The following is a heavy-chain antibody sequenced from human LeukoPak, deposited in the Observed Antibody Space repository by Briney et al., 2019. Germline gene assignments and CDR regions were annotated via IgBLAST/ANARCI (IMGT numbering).Heavy chain of an antibody. CDR1: GFTFSDYY. CDR2: ISSSGSTI. V-gene: IGHV3-11*04. Sequence: GGSLRLSCAASGFTFSDYYVSWIRQAPGKGLEWVSYISSSGSTIYYADSVKGRFTIPRDNAKNSLYLQMNSLRAEDTAVYYCARGSYSSGWYFPDYYYYMDVWGKGTTVTVSS. D-gene: IGHD6-19*01. J-gene: IGHJ6*03. CDR3: ARGSYSSGWYFPDYYYYMDV.